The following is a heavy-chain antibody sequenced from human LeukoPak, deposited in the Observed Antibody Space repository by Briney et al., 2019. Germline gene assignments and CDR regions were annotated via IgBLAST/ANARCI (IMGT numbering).Heavy chain of an antibody. Sequence: SVKVACKASGGTFSSYAISWVRQVPGQGLGWMGRIIPILGIANYAQKFQGRVTSTADNSPSTAYTELSSLRSEDTAVYYCANSGFFGRDGYNLYYWGQGTLVTVSS. CDR2: IIPILGIA. V-gene: IGHV1-69*04. D-gene: IGHD5-24*01. CDR1: GGTFSSYA. J-gene: IGHJ4*02. CDR3: ANSGFFGRDGYNLYY.